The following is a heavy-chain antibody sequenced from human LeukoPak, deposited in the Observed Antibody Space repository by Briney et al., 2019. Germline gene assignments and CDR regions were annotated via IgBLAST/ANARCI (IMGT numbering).Heavy chain of an antibody. V-gene: IGHV1-18*01. CDR1: GYTFTNYG. CDR3: ARRDRRGYSYGPSGL. Sequence: ASVKVSCKASGYTFTNYGISWVRQAPGQGLEWMGWISAYNGNTNYAQKLQGRVTMTTDTSTSTAYMELSSLRSEDTAVYYCARRDRRGYSYGPSGLWGQGALVTVSS. CDR2: ISAYNGNT. J-gene: IGHJ4*02. D-gene: IGHD5-18*01.